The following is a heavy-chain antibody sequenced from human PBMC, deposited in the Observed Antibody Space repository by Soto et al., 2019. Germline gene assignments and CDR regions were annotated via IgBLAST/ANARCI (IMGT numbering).Heavy chain of an antibody. V-gene: IGHV2-5*02. Sequence: GSGPTLVNPTQTLTLTCTFSGFSVSTSGVGVAWIRQPPGKALEWLALIYWDGDERYSPFLQSRVTITKDTSKNQVVLTMTNMDPVDTATYYCARMSGGVSGYYPIPDYYYYGMDVWGQGTTVTVSS. CDR2: IYWDGDE. J-gene: IGHJ6*02. CDR1: GFSVSTSGVG. CDR3: ARMSGGVSGYYPIPDYYYYGMDV. D-gene: IGHD3-22*01.